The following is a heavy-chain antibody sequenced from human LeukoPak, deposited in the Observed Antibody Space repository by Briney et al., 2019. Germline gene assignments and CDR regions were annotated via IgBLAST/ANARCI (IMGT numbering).Heavy chain of an antibody. CDR3: ARGFNWFDP. J-gene: IGHJ5*02. V-gene: IGHV4-59*01. Sequence: SETLSLTCAVYGGSFSGYYWNWIRQPPGKGLEWIGYIYDSGSTNYNPSLKSRVTISIDTSKNQFSLKLSSVTAADTAVYYCARGFNWFDPWGQGTLVTVSS. CDR1: GGSFSGYY. CDR2: IYDSGST.